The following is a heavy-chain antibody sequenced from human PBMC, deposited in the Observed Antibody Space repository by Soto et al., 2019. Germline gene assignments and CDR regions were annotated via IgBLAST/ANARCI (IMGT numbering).Heavy chain of an antibody. Sequence: GGSLRLSCAASGFTFSSYSMNWVRQAPGKGLEWVSSISSSSSYIYYADSVKGRFTISRDNAKNSLYLQMNSLRAEDTAVYYCARDAVAAGRTMYYYYYGMDVWGQGTTVTVSS. CDR2: ISSSSSYI. D-gene: IGHD6-13*01. CDR3: ARDAVAAGRTMYYYYYGMDV. CDR1: GFTFSSYS. J-gene: IGHJ6*02. V-gene: IGHV3-21*01.